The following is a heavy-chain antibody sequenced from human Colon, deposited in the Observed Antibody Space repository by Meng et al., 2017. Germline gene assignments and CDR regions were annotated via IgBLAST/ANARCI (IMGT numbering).Heavy chain of an antibody. CDR1: GGSITTNSY. V-gene: IGHV4-4*02. J-gene: IGHJ4*02. CDR3: ARHGGYYQDY. Sequence: QGQRLESGPGLVKPSGTRSLTCAASGGSITTNSYWSWVRQSPEKGLEWIGQIDHRGDPYYNPSLKSRVTMSVDRSKSQVSLQLTSVTAADTAVYYCARHGGYYQDYWGQGTLVTVSS. D-gene: IGHD4-23*01. CDR2: IDHRGDP.